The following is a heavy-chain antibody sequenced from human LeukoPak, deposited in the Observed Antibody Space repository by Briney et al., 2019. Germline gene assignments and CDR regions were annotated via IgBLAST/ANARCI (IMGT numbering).Heavy chain of an antibody. CDR3: ARGGSPTFGVVIIPTYYYYMDV. CDR1: GGTFIKYA. Sequence: SVTVSFKGSGGTFIKYAISWGRQAPGQGGEWMGGIIPIFGTANYAQKFLGRFSITPAESTRTAYMELSSLRSEDTAVYYCARGGSPTFGVVIIPTYYYYMDVWGKGTTVTVSS. D-gene: IGHD3-3*01. V-gene: IGHV1-69*01. J-gene: IGHJ6*03. CDR2: IIPIFGTA.